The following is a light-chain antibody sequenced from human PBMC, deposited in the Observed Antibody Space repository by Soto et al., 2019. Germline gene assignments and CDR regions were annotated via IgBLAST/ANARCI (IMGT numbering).Light chain of an antibody. CDR3: QQYNSYWT. Sequence: DIQMTQSPSTLSASVGDRVTITCRASQSISTWLAWDQQKPGKAPKLLIYKASSLESGVPSRFSGSGSGTEFTLTISSLQPDDVATYYCQQYNSYWTFGQGTKVEIK. CDR2: KAS. V-gene: IGKV1-5*03. CDR1: QSISTW. J-gene: IGKJ1*01.